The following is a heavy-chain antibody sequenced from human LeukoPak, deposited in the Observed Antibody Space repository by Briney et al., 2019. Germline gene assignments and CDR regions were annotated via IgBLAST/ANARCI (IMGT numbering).Heavy chain of an antibody. Sequence: PGGSLRLSCAASGFTFSSYSMNWVRQAPGEGLEWVSSISGNGGGTYYADSVKGRFTISGDNSKNTVFLQMNSLRVEDTAVYYCAKAPLTGIYDYWGQGTLVTVSS. CDR1: GFTFSSYS. J-gene: IGHJ4*02. CDR2: ISGNGGGT. CDR3: AKAPLTGIYDY. D-gene: IGHD5-12*01. V-gene: IGHV3-23*01.